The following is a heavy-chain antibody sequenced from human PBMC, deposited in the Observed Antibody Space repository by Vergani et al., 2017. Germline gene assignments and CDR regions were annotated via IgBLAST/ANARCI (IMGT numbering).Heavy chain of an antibody. D-gene: IGHD4-17*01. CDR2: ISSSSSSI. J-gene: IGHJ6*02. Sequence: EVQLVESGGGLAQPGGSLRLSCAASGFTFSSYNMNWVRQAPGKGLEWLSYISSSSSSIYYADSLKGRFTISRDNAKNSLNLQMNSPRAEDTAVYYCARGSXVTTLYFYYGMDVWGQGTTVTVSS. V-gene: IGHV3-48*01. CDR3: ARGSXVTTLYFYYGMDV. CDR1: GFTFSSYN.